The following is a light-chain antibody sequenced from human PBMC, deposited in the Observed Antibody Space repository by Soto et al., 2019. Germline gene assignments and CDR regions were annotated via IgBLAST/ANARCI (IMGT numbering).Light chain of an antibody. Sequence: DILMTQSPSSLSASVGDRVSVTCRASQSISTFLNWYQQRPGEAPKLLIYAASSLQSGVPSRFSGSGSGADFTLTIGSLQPEDFATYYCQQCYTPPRTFGQGTKVEVK. CDR2: AAS. V-gene: IGKV1-39*01. J-gene: IGKJ1*01. CDR3: QQCYTPPRT. CDR1: QSISTF.